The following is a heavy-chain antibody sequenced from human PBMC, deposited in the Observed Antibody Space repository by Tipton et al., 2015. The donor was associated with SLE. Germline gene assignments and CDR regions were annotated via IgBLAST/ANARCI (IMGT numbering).Heavy chain of an antibody. J-gene: IGHJ5*02. Sequence: TLSLTCAVYGGSFSDYYWSWIRQPPGKGLEWIGYIYYSGSTNYNPSLRSRVTISVDTSKNQFSLKLSSVTAADTAVYYCARLPTGFPNWFDPWGQGTLVTVSS. CDR1: GGSFSDYY. CDR2: IYYSGST. D-gene: IGHD4-17*01. CDR3: ARLPTGFPNWFDP. V-gene: IGHV4-34*01.